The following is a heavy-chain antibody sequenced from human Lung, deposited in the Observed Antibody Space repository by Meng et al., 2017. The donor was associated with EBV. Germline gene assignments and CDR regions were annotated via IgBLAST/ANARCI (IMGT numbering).Heavy chain of an antibody. D-gene: IGHD3-10*01. Sequence: QGKLQESGPGLVRPSETLSLTCTVSGGSISSYYWSWIRQPPGKGLEWIGHIYYSGSTNYNPSLKSRVTISVDTSKNQFSLKLSSVTATDTAVYYCARQSGYFDYWGQGTLVTVSS. CDR1: GGSISSYY. CDR2: IYYSGST. V-gene: IGHV4-59*08. J-gene: IGHJ4*02. CDR3: ARQSGYFDY.